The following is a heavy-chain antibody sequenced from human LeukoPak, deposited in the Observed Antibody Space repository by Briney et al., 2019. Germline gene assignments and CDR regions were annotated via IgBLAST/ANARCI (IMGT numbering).Heavy chain of an antibody. CDR3: ARSGYVPSSDAFDI. CDR2: INPNSGGT. J-gene: IGHJ3*02. V-gene: IGHV1-2*02. Sequence: ASVKVSCKASGYTFTGYYMHWVRQAPGQGLEWMGWINPNSGGTNYAQKFQGRVTMTRDTSISTTYMELSRLRSDDTAVYYCARSGYVPSSDAFDIWGQGTMVTVSS. CDR1: GYTFTGYY. D-gene: IGHD3-16*01.